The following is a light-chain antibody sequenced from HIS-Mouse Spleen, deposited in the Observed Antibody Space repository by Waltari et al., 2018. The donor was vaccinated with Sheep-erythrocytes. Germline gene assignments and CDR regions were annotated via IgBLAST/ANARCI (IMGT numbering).Light chain of an antibody. Sequence: SYVLTQPPSVSVAPGKTARITCGGNNIGSKSVHWYQQKPGQAPVLVVYDDSDRHSGSPERFSGSNSGNTATLTISRVEAGDEADYYCQVWDSSSDHYVFGTGTKVTVL. V-gene: IGLV3-21*03. J-gene: IGLJ1*01. CDR1: NIGSKS. CDR2: DDS. CDR3: QVWDSSSDHYV.